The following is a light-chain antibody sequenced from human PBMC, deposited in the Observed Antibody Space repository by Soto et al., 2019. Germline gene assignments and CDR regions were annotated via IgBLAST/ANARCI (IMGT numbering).Light chain of an antibody. Sequence: DIKMTQSPSSLSASVGDRVTITCRASQTISNSLNWYQQRPGKAPNLLIYASSSLQSGAPPRFSGSGSGTDFTLTINSLQPEDFATYYCQQTDSIPITFGQGTRLEIK. V-gene: IGKV1-39*01. J-gene: IGKJ5*01. CDR3: QQTDSIPIT. CDR2: ASS. CDR1: QTISNS.